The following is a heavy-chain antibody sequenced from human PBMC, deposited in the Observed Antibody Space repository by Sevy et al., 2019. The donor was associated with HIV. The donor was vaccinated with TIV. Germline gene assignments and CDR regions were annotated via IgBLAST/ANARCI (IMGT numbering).Heavy chain of an antibody. CDR3: AKNTAAVGTGGFDY. CDR1: GFTLSSYG. D-gene: IGHD6-13*01. CDR2: IRYDGSNK. V-gene: IGHV3-30*02. J-gene: IGHJ4*02. Sequence: GGSLRLSCAASGFTLSSYGMHWVRQAPGKGLEWVAVIRYDGSNKYYADSVKGRFTISRDNSKNTLYLQMNSLRSDDTAVYYCAKNTAAVGTGGFDYWGQGTLVTVSS.